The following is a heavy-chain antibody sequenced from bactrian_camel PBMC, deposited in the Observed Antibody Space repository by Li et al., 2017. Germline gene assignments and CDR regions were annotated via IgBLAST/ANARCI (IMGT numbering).Heavy chain of an antibody. Sequence: QVQLVESGGGSVQAGGSLRLSCAASGSISSSCGMGWYRQAPGKERELVSTISSGGTTTYADSVKGRFTISEDYAENTLYLQLNSLKTEDTGVYYCAKDALGISGEDSGAVTYYDFWGQGTQVTVS. CDR2: ISSGGTT. J-gene: IGHJ4*01. CDR1: GSISSSCG. D-gene: IGHD1*01. V-gene: IGHV3S53*01. CDR3: AKDALGISGEDSGAVTYYDF.